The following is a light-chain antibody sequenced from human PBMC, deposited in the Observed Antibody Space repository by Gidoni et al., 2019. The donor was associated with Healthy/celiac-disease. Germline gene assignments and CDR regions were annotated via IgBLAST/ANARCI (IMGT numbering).Light chain of an antibody. J-gene: IGLJ3*02. CDR2: EVS. CDR1: SSDVGGYNY. CDR3: SSYAGSKNLGV. V-gene: IGLV2-8*01. Sequence: QSALTQPPSASGSPGPSVTISCTGTSSDVGGYNYVPWYQQHPGKAPKPMIYEVSKRPSGVPDRFSGSKSGNTASLTVSGLQAEDEADYYCSSYAGSKNLGVFGGGTKLTVL.